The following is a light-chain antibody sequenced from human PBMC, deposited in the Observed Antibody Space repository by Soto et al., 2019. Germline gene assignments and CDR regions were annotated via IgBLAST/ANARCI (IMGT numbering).Light chain of an antibody. Sequence: QSALTQPASVSGSPGQSITISCSGTISDFVLYNYVSWYQQHPGKAPKLMIYGVNNRPSGVSNRFSGSKSGNTAALTISGLQADDEADDYCSSYTASSALQVFGTGTKVTVL. CDR1: ISDFVLYNY. CDR3: SSYTASSALQV. CDR2: GVN. J-gene: IGLJ1*01. V-gene: IGLV2-14*01.